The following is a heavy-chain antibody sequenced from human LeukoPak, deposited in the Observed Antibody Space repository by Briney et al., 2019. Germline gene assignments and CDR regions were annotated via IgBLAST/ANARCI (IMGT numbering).Heavy chain of an antibody. CDR1: GGTFSSYA. D-gene: IGHD2-2*01. J-gene: IGHJ6*03. Sequence: ASVKVSCKASGGTFSSYAISWVRQAPGQGLEWMGGIIPIFGTANYAQKFQGRVTITADESTSTAYMELSSLRSEDTAVYYCARDRRQRSSTSPLDYYYMDVWGKGTTVTVSS. CDR3: ARDRRQRSSTSPLDYYYMDV. CDR2: IIPIFGTA. V-gene: IGHV1-69*13.